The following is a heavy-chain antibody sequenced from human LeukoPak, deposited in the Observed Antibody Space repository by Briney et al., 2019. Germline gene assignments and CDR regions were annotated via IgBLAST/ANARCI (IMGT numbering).Heavy chain of an antibody. D-gene: IGHD2-21*02. J-gene: IGHJ4*02. CDR3: ARDQYVAYCGGDCDEPFDY. CDR1: GYTFTCYY. Sequence: GASVKVSCKASGYTFTCYYMHWVRQAPGQGLEWMGWINPNSGGTNYAQKFQGRVTMTRDTSISTAYMELSRLRSDDTAVYYCARDQYVAYCGGDCDEPFDYWGQGTLVTVSS. CDR2: INPNSGGT. V-gene: IGHV1-2*02.